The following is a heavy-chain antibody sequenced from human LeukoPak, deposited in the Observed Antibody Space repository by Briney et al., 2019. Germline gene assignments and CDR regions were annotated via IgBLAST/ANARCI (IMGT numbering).Heavy chain of an antibody. Sequence: SVKVSCKASGGTFSSYAISWVRQAPGQGLEWMGRIIPILGIANYAQKFQGRVTITADKSTSTAYMELSSLRSEDTAVYYCARLDCSGGSCYSGDYWGQGTLVTVSP. CDR1: GGTFSSYA. CDR3: ARLDCSGGSCYSGDY. J-gene: IGHJ4*02. CDR2: IIPILGIA. D-gene: IGHD2-15*01. V-gene: IGHV1-69*04.